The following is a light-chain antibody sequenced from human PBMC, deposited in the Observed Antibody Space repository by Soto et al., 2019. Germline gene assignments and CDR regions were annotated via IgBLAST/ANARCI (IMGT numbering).Light chain of an antibody. CDR1: QSVSSSY. Sequence: EIVLTQSPGTLSLSPGERATLSCRASQSVSSSYLAWYQQKPGQAPRLLIYGASSRATGIPDRFSGSGSGPDFTLTISRLEPEDFVVYYCQQYGSSPVHFGQGTQRESK. CDR2: GAS. CDR3: QQYGSSPVH. J-gene: IGKJ2*01. V-gene: IGKV3-20*01.